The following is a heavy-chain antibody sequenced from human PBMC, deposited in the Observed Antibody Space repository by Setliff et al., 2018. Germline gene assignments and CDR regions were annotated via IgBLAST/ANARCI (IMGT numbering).Heavy chain of an antibody. CDR3: ARARNKYGAFDY. CDR1: GFTFSNCW. D-gene: IGHD4-17*01. CDR2: ITNDGSNK. V-gene: IGHV3-74*01. Sequence: GGSLRLSCAASGFTFSNCWMQWVRQAPGKGPVWVSRITNDGSNKYYADSVKGRFTISRDNSKNTLYLQMNSLRAEDTAVYYCARARNKYGAFDYWGQGTLVTVSS. J-gene: IGHJ4*02.